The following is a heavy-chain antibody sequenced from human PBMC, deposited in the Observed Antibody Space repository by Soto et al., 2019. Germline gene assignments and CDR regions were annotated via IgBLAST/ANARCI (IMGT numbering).Heavy chain of an antibody. CDR1: GYTFTGYY. J-gene: IGHJ1*01. V-gene: IGHV1-2*04. CDR2: INANSGGT. Sequence: QVQLVQSGAEVKKPGASVKVSCKASGYTFTGYYMHWVRQAPGQGLEWMGWINANSGGTNYAQKFQGWVTMTRDTSISTAHMERSRLSSDYTSVYYCARDSARAYCGGDCFFQHWGQRTLFTLSS. CDR3: ARDSARAYCGGDCFFQH. D-gene: IGHD2-21*02.